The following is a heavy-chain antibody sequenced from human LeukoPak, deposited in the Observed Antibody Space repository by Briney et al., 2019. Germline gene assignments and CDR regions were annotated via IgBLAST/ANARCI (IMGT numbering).Heavy chain of an antibody. J-gene: IGHJ4*02. Sequence: GGSLRLSCAASGFTVSSNYMSWVRQAPGKGLVWVSRINSDGSSTSYADSVKGRFTISRDNAKNTLYLQMNSLRAEDTAVYYCARGNDDYGDYVLFDYWGQGTLVTVSS. V-gene: IGHV3-74*01. CDR2: INSDGSST. D-gene: IGHD4-17*01. CDR1: GFTVSSNY. CDR3: ARGNDDYGDYVLFDY.